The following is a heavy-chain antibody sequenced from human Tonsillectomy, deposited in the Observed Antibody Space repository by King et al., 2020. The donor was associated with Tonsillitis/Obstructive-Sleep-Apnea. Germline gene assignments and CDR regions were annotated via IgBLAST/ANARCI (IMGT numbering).Heavy chain of an antibody. J-gene: IGHJ4*02. V-gene: IGHV3-30*18. CDR3: AKDPPSYNWNDDPYYFDY. Sequence: VQLVESGGGVVQPGRSLRLSCAASGFTFSSYVMHWVRQARGRGLEWVAVISYDGSNKYYADSVNGRVTISRDNSKNTLYLQMNSLRAEDTAVYYCAKDPPSYNWNDDPYYFDYWGQGTLVTVSS. CDR2: ISYDGSNK. D-gene: IGHD1-1*01. CDR1: GFTFSSYV.